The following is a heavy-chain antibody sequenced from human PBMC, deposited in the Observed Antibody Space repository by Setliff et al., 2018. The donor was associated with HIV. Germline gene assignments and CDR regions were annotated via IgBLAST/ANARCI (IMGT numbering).Heavy chain of an antibody. CDR2: IHTTGST. CDR3: AKRTFGSGRLDP. V-gene: IGHV4-61*09. D-gene: IGHD3-16*01. CDR1: GDSISSGSYY. J-gene: IGHJ5*02. Sequence: SETLSLTCSVSGDSISSGSYYWSWIRLPAGQGLEWIGQIHTTGSTNYNPSLKSRVTISMDTSKNQFSLNLNSVTATDTAVYYCAKRTFGSGRLDPWGQGTLVTVSS.